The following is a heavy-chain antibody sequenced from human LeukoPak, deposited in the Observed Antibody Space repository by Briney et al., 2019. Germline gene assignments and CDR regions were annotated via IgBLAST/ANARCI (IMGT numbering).Heavy chain of an antibody. Sequence: SETLSLTCTVSGGSISSGSYYWSWIRQPAGKGLEWIGRIYTSGSTNYNPSLKSRVTISVDTSKNQFSLKLSSVTAADTAVYYCARAEYSSSWYGFDPWGQGTLVTVSS. CDR2: IYTSGST. CDR3: ARAEYSSSWYGFDP. V-gene: IGHV4-61*02. CDR1: GGSISSGSYY. D-gene: IGHD6-13*01. J-gene: IGHJ5*02.